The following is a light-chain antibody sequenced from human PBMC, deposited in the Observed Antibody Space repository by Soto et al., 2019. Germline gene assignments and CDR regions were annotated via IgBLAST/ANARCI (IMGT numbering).Light chain of an antibody. CDR2: EVS. CDR1: SSDVGGYNY. CDR3: SSDTSSSTLG. V-gene: IGLV2-14*01. Sequence: QSALTQPASVSGSPGQSITISCTGTSSDVGGYNYVSWYQQHPGKAPKLMIYEVSNRPSGVSNRFSGSKSGNTASLTISGLQAEDEADYYCSSDTSSSTLGFGGGTQLTVL. J-gene: IGLJ2*01.